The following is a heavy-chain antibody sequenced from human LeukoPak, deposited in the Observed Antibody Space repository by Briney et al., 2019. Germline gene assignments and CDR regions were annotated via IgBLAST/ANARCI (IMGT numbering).Heavy chain of an antibody. V-gene: IGHV3-74*01. CDR2: INSDGSTT. CDR1: GFPFSNYG. D-gene: IGHD5-18*01. J-gene: IGHJ3*02. Sequence: GGSLRLSCAASGFPFSNYGMHWVRQAPGKGLVWVSRINSDGSTTSYADSVKGRFTISRDNAKNTLYLQMNSLRAEDTAVYYCARVGYNYGSDAFDMWGQGTMVTVSS. CDR3: ARVGYNYGSDAFDM.